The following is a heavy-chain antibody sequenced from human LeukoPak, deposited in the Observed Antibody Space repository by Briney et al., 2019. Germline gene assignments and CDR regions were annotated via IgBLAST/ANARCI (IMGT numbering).Heavy chain of an antibody. CDR3: ARLIGDYYDNSRSSYWHGHLDY. J-gene: IGHJ4*02. D-gene: IGHD3-22*01. V-gene: IGHV1-46*01. Sequence: ASVTVSCTASGYTFTRNYINWLRQAPGQGLEWTGMIDPSGGGTAYAQKFQDRVTMTSDTSTSTVYMELNSLRSEGTAVYYCARLIGDYYDNSRSSYWHGHLDYWGQGALVTVSS. CDR2: IDPSGGGT. CDR1: GYTFTRNY.